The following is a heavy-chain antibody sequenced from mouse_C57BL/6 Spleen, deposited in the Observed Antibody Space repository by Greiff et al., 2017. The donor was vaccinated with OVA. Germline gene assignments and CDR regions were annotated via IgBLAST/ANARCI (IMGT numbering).Heavy chain of an antibody. J-gene: IGHJ4*01. D-gene: IGHD1-1*01. CDR3: ARRHLLEVVDTYYDAMDY. CDR1: GFTFSSYG. V-gene: IGHV5-6*01. CDR2: ISSGGSYT. Sequence: EVHLVESGGDLVKPGGSLKLSCAASGFTFSSYGMSWVRQTPDKRLEWVATISSGGSYTYYPDSVKGRFTISRDNAKNTLYLQMSSLKSEGRAMYYCARRHLLEVVDTYYDAMDYWGQGTSVTVSS.